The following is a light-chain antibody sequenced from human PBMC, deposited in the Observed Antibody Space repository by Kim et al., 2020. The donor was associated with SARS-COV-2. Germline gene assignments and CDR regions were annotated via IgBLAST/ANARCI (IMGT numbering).Light chain of an antibody. CDR3: QQYKYSVGT. J-gene: IGKJ1*01. CDR1: QSINNY. Sequence: ASVRDSVTTTCRARQSINNYLAWYQQNPGKAPSLLIYDASTLRSGVPSRFSGSGSGTEFTLSVSSLQHDDLATYYCQQYKYSVGTFGRGTKVDIK. CDR2: DAS. V-gene: IGKV1-5*01.